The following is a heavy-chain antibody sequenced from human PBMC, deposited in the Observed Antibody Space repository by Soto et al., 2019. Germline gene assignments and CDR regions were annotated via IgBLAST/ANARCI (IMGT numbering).Heavy chain of an antibody. CDR1: GFTFINAW. CDR3: TTAVSSGRIDY. Sequence: GGSLRLSCAASGFTFINAWMYWVRQVPGKGLEWVGLIKSKIDGGTTDYVGPVKGRFTISRDDSKNTLYPQLNSLKTEDTAVYYCTTAVSSGRIDYWGQGTLVTVSS. J-gene: IGHJ4*02. D-gene: IGHD3-10*01. V-gene: IGHV3-15*01. CDR2: IKSKIDGGTT.